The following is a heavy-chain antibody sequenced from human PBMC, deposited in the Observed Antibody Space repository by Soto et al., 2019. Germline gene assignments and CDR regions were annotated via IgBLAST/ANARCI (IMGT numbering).Heavy chain of an antibody. V-gene: IGHV3-11*01. Sequence: QVQLVESGGGLVKPGGSLRLSCAASGFTFSDYYMSWIRQAPGKGLEWVSYISSSGSTRYYADSVKGRFAIPRDNAKNSLYLQLNSLRAEDTDVYYCERDALWFGGRHYSYYMDSWGKGPTVTVSS. CDR2: ISSSGSTR. CDR1: GFTFSDYY. D-gene: IGHD3-10*01. J-gene: IGHJ6*03. CDR3: ERDALWFGGRHYSYYMDS.